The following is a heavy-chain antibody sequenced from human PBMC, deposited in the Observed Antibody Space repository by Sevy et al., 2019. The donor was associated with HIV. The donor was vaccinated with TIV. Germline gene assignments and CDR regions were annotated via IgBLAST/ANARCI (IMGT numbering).Heavy chain of an antibody. Sequence: ASVKVSCKASGYTFTSYYMHWVRQAPGQGLEWMGIINPSGGSTSYAQKFQGRVTMTRDTSTSTVYMELSSLRSEDTAVYYCARNADGYNRGNLHWYFDLWGRGTLVTVSS. D-gene: IGHD5-12*01. V-gene: IGHV1-46*01. CDR3: ARNADGYNRGNLHWYFDL. CDR1: GYTFTSYY. CDR2: INPSGGST. J-gene: IGHJ2*01.